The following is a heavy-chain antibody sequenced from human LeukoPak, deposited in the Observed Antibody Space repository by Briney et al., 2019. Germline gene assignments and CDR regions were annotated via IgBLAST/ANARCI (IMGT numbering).Heavy chain of an antibody. V-gene: IGHV3-33*01. CDR1: GFTFSSYG. J-gene: IGHJ4*02. Sequence: GGSLRLSCAVSGFTFSSYGMEWVRQAPGKGLEWVAVIWYDGSNKYYADSVKGRFTISRDNSKNTLYLQMNSLRAEDTAVYYCARDQYYDSSGYWGSPPRYWGQGTLVTVSS. CDR3: ARDQYYDSSGYWGSPPRY. D-gene: IGHD3-22*01. CDR2: IWYDGSNK.